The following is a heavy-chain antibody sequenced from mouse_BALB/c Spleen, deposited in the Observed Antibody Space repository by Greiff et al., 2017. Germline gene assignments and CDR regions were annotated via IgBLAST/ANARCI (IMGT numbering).Heavy chain of an antibody. D-gene: IGHD2-4*01. CDR2: INSNGGST. Sequence: EVQRVESGGGLVQPGGSLKLSCAASGFTFSSYGMSWVRQTPDKRLELVATINSNGGSTYYPDSVKGRFTISRDNAKNTLYLQMSSLKSEDTAMYYCARIYYDYSWYFDVWGAGTTVTVSS. V-gene: IGHV5-6-3*01. CDR1: GFTFSSYG. CDR3: ARIYYDYSWYFDV. J-gene: IGHJ1*01.